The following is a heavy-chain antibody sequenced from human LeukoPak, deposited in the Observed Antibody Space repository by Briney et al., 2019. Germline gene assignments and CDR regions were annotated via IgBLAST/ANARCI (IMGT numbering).Heavy chain of an antibody. Sequence: PSETLSLTCAVYGGTFSGSYWSWIRQPPGKGLEWIGEINHSGSTNYNPSLKSRVTISVDTSKNQFSLKLSSVTAADTAVYYCAREPNYVWGSYRYAFDIWGQGTMVTVSS. J-gene: IGHJ3*02. V-gene: IGHV4-34*01. D-gene: IGHD3-16*02. CDR3: AREPNYVWGSYRYAFDI. CDR1: GGTFSGSY. CDR2: INHSGST.